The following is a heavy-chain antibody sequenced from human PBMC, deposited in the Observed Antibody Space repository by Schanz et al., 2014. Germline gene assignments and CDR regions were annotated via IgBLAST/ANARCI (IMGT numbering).Heavy chain of an antibody. D-gene: IGHD2-2*01. V-gene: IGHV1-24*01. J-gene: IGHJ6*02. CDR2: FDPKKGEA. CDR3: ATETSRTWFYNGVDV. Sequence: QVQLVQSGAEVKKPGASVKVSCKVSGSIFSKLLMHWVRQGPAKGLEWMGGFDPKKGEAIYAQKFQGRVTMTEDTATDTAYVELSRLTSEDTGVYYCATETSRTWFYNGVDVWGQGTTVTVSS. CDR1: GSIFSKLL.